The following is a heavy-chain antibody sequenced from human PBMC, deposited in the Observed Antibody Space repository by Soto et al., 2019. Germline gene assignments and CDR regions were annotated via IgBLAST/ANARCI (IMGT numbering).Heavy chain of an antibody. CDR1: GYTFTSYE. Sequence: QVQLVQSGAEVKKPGASVKVSCNASGYTFTSYEINWVRQATGQGLEWMGWMNPNSGNTGYAQKFQGRVTMTRNTSISTAYMELSRLRSEDTTVYYCARGQSGYSSGWSPNDYWGQGTLVTVSS. CDR2: MNPNSGNT. V-gene: IGHV1-8*01. D-gene: IGHD6-19*01. J-gene: IGHJ4*02. CDR3: ARGQSGYSSGWSPNDY.